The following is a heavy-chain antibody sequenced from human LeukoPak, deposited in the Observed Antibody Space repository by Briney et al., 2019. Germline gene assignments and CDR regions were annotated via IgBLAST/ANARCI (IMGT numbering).Heavy chain of an antibody. J-gene: IGHJ6*02. CDR2: ISDGGSEK. D-gene: IGHD6-13*01. CDR3: AKDRSSSGRFGMDV. V-gene: IGHV3-30*18. Sequence: GRSLRLSCAASGFTLRRYGMHWVRQAPGKGLEWVAVISDGGSEKYYADSLKGRFTISRDNSKNTLYLQMNSSRAEDTAVYYCAKDRSSSGRFGMDVWGQGTTVTVSS. CDR1: GFTLRRYG.